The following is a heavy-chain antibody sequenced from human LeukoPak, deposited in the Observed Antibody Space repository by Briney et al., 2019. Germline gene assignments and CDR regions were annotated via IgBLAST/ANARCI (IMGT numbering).Heavy chain of an antibody. D-gene: IGHD1-26*01. CDR3: ARDVSGSYCDY. CDR2: IYYSGST. CDR1: GGSISSGGYY. J-gene: IGHJ4*02. V-gene: IGHV4-31*03. Sequence: SETLSLTCTVSGGSISSGGYYWSWTRQHPGKGLEWIGYIYYSGSTYYNPSLKSRVTISVDTSKNQFSLKLSSVTAADTAVYYCARDVSGSYCDYWGQGTLVTVSS.